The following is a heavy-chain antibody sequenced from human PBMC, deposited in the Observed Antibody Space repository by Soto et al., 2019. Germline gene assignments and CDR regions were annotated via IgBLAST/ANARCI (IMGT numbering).Heavy chain of an antibody. J-gene: IGHJ6*02. CDR1: GFTFSSYA. CDR3: AKGPHVPAASNRYYYYYYGMDV. CDR2: ISGSGGST. V-gene: IGHV3-23*01. Sequence: PGGSLRLSCAASGFTFSSYAMSWVRQAPGKGLEWVSAISGSGGSTYYADSVKGRFTISRDNSKNTLYLQLNSLRAEDTAVYYCAKGPHVPAASNRYYYYYYGMDVWGQGTTVTVSS. D-gene: IGHD2-2*01.